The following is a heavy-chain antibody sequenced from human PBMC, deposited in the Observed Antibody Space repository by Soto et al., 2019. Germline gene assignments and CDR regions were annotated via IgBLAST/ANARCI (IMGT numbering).Heavy chain of an antibody. CDR3: AREETAWTLAYGLDV. V-gene: IGHV3-21*01. CDR2: IGTRGDI. CDR1: GFAFSTFS. J-gene: IGHJ6*01. Sequence: VPLVESGGGLVKPGGSLRLSCAASGFAFSTFSMHWVRQAPGKGLEWVASIGTRGDIYYADSVKGRFTISRDNAKNSLSLQMNSLRAEDTGVYYCAREETAWTLAYGLDVWGQGTTVTVSS. D-gene: IGHD2-21*02.